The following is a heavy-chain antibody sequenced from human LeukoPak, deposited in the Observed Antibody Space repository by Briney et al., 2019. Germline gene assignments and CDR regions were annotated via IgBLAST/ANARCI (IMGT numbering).Heavy chain of an antibody. J-gene: IGHJ3*02. CDR2: IYYSGST. V-gene: IGHV4-30-4*08. CDR1: GGSISSGDYY. Sequence: SETLSLTCTVSGGSISSGDYYWSWIRQPPGKGLEWIAYIYYSGSTYYNPSLKSRVTISVDTSKNQFSLKLSSVTAADTAVYYCAREYYYDSSGYHHDAFDIWGQGTMVTVSS. CDR3: AREYYYDSSGYHHDAFDI. D-gene: IGHD3-22*01.